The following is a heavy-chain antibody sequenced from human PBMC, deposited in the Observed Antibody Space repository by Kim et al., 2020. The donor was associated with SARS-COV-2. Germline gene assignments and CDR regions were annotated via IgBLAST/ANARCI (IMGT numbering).Heavy chain of an antibody. CDR1: GGSISSSSYY. CDR2: FYSSGST. V-gene: IGHV4-39*01. J-gene: IGHJ5*02. D-gene: IGHD5-18*01. CDR3: ARPSRRYSYGRFDP. Sequence: SETLSLTCTVSGGSISSSSYYWGWIRQPPGKGLEWIGSFYSSGSTYYNPSLKSRVTISVDTSKNQFSLNLSSVTAADTAVYYCARPSRRYSYGRFDPWGQGTLVTVSS.